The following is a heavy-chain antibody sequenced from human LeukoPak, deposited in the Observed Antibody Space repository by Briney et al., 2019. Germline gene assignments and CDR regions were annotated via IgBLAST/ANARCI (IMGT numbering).Heavy chain of an antibody. CDR2: ISSSSSYI. Sequence: GGSLRLSCAASGFTFSSYSMNWVRQAPGKGLEWVSSISSSSSYIYYADSVKGRFTISRDNGKNSLYLQMNSLRAEDTAVYYCARETIAGRGDFDYWGQGTLVTVSS. J-gene: IGHJ4*02. V-gene: IGHV3-21*01. CDR1: GFTFSSYS. D-gene: IGHD6-13*01. CDR3: ARETIAGRGDFDY.